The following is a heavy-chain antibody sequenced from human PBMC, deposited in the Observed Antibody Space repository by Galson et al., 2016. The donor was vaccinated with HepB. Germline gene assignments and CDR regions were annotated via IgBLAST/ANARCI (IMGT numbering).Heavy chain of an antibody. J-gene: IGHJ6*02. V-gene: IGHV3-33*06. CDR3: AKVAVGPTGYSYGLDV. D-gene: IGHD1-26*01. Sequence: SLRLSCAASGFTFRDYGMHWVRQAPGKGLEWVAVIRFDGSDKYYADSVKGRFTVSRDNSKNTVYLHMNSLRAEATALYYCAKVAVGPTGYSYGLDVWGHGTTVTVSS. CDR1: GFTFRDYG. CDR2: IRFDGSDK.